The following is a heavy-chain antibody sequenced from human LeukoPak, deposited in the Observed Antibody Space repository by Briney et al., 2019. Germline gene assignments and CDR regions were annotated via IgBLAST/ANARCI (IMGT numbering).Heavy chain of an antibody. Sequence: ASVKVSCKASGYTFTGYYMHWVRQAPGQGLEWMGWINPNSGGTNYAQKFQGRVTMTRDTSISTAYMELSRLRSDDTAVYYCAREGLRFLEWLLTGAFDIWGQGTMVTVSS. CDR2: INPNSGGT. CDR3: AREGLRFLEWLLTGAFDI. CDR1: GYTFTGYY. J-gene: IGHJ3*02. D-gene: IGHD3-3*01. V-gene: IGHV1-2*02.